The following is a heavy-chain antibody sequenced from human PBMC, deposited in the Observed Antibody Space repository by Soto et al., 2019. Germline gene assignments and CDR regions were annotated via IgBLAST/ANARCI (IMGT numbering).Heavy chain of an antibody. V-gene: IGHV3-15*01. D-gene: IGHD2-2*01. CDR2: IKSKTDGGTT. CDR3: TTAIVVPRFDP. Sequence: GGSLRLSCAASGFTFNNAWMSWVRQAPGKGLEWVGRIKSKTDGGTTDYAAPVKGRFTISRDDSKNTVYLQMNSLKTEDTAVYYCTTAIVVPRFDPWGQGTLVTVSS. CDR1: GFTFNNAW. J-gene: IGHJ5*02.